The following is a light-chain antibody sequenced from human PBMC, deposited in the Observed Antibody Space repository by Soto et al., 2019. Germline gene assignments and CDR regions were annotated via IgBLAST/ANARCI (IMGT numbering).Light chain of an antibody. CDR1: QSVNSN. V-gene: IGKV3-15*01. CDR3: QQYNNWPPLT. J-gene: IGKJ2*01. Sequence: EIVMTQSPATLSVSPGERATLSCRASQSVNSNLAWYQQKPGQAPRLLIYGASTRATGIPARFSGSGSGTEFTLTISRLQSEDFAVYYCQQYNNWPPLTFGQGTKLEIK. CDR2: GAS.